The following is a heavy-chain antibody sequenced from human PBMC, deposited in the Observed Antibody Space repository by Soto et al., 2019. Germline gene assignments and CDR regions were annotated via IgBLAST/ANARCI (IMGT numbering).Heavy chain of an antibody. CDR3: ATADCSSTSCRRFSWFDP. CDR2: IIPILGIA. CDR1: GGTFSSYT. J-gene: IGHJ5*02. D-gene: IGHD2-2*01. Sequence: QVQLVQSGAEVKKPGSSVKVSCKASGGTFSSYTISWVRQAPGQGLEWMGRIIPILGIANYAQKFQGRVKITADKSTSTAYMELSSLRSEDTAVYYCATADCSSTSCRRFSWFDPWGQGTLVTVSS. V-gene: IGHV1-69*02.